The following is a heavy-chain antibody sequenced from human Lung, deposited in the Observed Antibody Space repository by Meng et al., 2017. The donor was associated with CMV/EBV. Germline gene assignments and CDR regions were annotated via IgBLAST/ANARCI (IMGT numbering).Heavy chain of an antibody. D-gene: IGHD2-2*01. CDR3: ARDLGYCSSTSCYYYYGMDV. J-gene: IGHJ6*02. CDR1: GGSISSYY. V-gene: IGHV4-59*01. Sequence: SXTLSLXCTVSGGSISSYYWSWIRQPPGKGLEWIGYIYYSGSTNYNPSLKSRVTIPVDTSKNQFSLKLSSVTAADTAVYYCARDLGYCSSTSCYYYYGMDVWXQGTTVTVSS. CDR2: IYYSGST.